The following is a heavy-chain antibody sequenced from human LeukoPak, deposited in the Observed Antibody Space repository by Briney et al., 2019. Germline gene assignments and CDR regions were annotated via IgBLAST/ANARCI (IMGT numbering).Heavy chain of an antibody. V-gene: IGHV4-4*02. J-gene: IGHJ4*02. D-gene: IGHD6-19*01. Sequence: SGTLSLTCAVSGGSISSSNWWSWVRQPPGXXXXXXGEIYHSGSTXXXXSXXXXVTIXVDKSKNQFSLKLSSVTAADTAVYYCARASIAVAGTPVDYWGQGTLVTVSS. CDR1: GGSISSSNW. CDR2: IYHSGST. CDR3: ARASIAVAGTPVDY.